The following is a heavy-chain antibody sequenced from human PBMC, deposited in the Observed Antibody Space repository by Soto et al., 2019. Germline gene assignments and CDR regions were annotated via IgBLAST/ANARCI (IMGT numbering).Heavy chain of an antibody. CDR3: ARQVRYCTNGVCPIVGWFDP. CDR1: GYTFTSYA. D-gene: IGHD2-8*01. Sequence: GASVKVSCKASGYTFTSYAMHWVRQAPGQRLEWMGWINAGNGNTKYSQKFQGRVTITRDTSASTAYMELSSLRSEDTAVYYCARQVRYCTNGVCPIVGWFDPWGQGTLVTVSS. CDR2: INAGNGNT. V-gene: IGHV1-3*01. J-gene: IGHJ5*02.